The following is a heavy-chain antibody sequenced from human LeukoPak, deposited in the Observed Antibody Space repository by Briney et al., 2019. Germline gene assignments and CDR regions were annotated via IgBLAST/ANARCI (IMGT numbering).Heavy chain of an antibody. J-gene: IGHJ4*02. CDR3: ARDPLGGYSGYDV. V-gene: IGHV4-31*03. CDR1: GGSISSGGYS. CDR2: IYYSGST. Sequence: SETLSLTCTVSGGSISSGGYSWSWIRQHPGKGLEWIGYIYYSGSTYYNPSLKSRVIISVDTSKNQFSLNVNSVTAADTAVYYCARDPLGGYSGYDVWGQGTLVTVSS. D-gene: IGHD5-12*01.